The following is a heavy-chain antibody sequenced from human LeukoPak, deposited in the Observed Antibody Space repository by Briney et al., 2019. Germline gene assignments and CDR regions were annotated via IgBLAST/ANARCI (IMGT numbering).Heavy chain of an antibody. Sequence: GVSVRFSRAATASTFESYAIRWVPEALRKRLEWVSAISGSGGSTYYADSVKGRFTISRDNSKNTLYLQMNSLRAEDTAVYYCAPRSGGGPLSSDYWGQGTLVTVSS. CDR3: APRSGGGPLSSDY. D-gene: IGHD2/OR15-2a*01. CDR1: ASTFESYA. CDR2: ISGSGGST. V-gene: IGHV3-23*01. J-gene: IGHJ4*02.